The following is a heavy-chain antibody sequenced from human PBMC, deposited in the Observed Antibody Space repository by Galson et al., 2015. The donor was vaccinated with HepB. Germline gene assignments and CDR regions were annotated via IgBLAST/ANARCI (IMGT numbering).Heavy chain of an antibody. CDR3: AREGFSSGSRYFDD. V-gene: IGHV3-30*04. Sequence: SLRLSCAASGLIFSNSVMHWVRQAPGKGLEWVALISAGDGRNTNYADSVRGRFTISRDNSKNKVFLQMNSLRAEDTAVYYCAREGFSSGSRYFDDWGQGTLVTVSS. CDR2: ISAGDGRNT. CDR1: GLIFSNSV. D-gene: IGHD6-19*01. J-gene: IGHJ4*02.